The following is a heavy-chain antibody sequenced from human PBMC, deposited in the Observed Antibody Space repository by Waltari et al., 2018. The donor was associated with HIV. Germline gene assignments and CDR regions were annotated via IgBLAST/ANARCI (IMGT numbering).Heavy chain of an antibody. CDR3: ATHLGVGTYDWFDP. J-gene: IGHJ5*02. V-gene: IGHV5-51*01. CDR2: IYPSDSDT. Sequence: EVQLVQSGAEVKKPGESLKISCKGSGYTFSSFWIGWVRQMPGKGLEWMGIIYPSDSDTRYSPSFQGQVTISADKSINTAYLQWSRLEASDTAMYFCATHLGVGTYDWFDPWGQGTQVTVSS. D-gene: IGHD1-26*01. CDR1: GYTFSSFW.